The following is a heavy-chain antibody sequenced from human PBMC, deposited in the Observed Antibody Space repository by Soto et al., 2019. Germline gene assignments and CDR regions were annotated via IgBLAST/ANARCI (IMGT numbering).Heavy chain of an antibody. CDR3: AKDMRPDGAWDFDY. CDR2: IIGSDGST. CDR1: GFTFNPYT. Sequence: EVHLLESGGDSVQPGGSLRLSCAATGFTFNPYTMSWVRQSPGKGLEWVSSIIGSDGSTYYADSVKGRFTISRDNSKNTLYLEMNGLRVEDTAVYYCAKDMRPDGAWDFDYWGQGTLVTDSS. J-gene: IGHJ4*02. V-gene: IGHV3-23*01. D-gene: IGHD4-17*01.